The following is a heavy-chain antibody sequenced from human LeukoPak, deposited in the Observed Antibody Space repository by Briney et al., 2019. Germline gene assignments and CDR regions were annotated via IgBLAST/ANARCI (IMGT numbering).Heavy chain of an antibody. D-gene: IGHD6-19*01. CDR3: AREETVAVVFDY. Sequence: GGSLRLSCAASGFTFSSYEMNWVRQAPGKGLEWVSYISTTGSSIYYADSVKGRFTISRDNSKNTLYLQMNSLRAEDTAVYYCAREETVAVVFDYWGQGTLVTVSS. J-gene: IGHJ4*02. CDR2: ISTTGSSI. V-gene: IGHV3-48*03. CDR1: GFTFSSYE.